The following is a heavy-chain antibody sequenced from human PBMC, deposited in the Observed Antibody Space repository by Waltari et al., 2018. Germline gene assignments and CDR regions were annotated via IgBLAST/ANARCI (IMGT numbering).Heavy chain of an antibody. CDR3: ARVVSSSSPSFYYYGLDV. CDR2: ISANNGNT. CDR1: GYIFTNYN. V-gene: IGHV1-18*04. D-gene: IGHD6-6*01. J-gene: IGHJ6*02. Sequence: QVQLVQSGAEVKSPGASVKVSCKASGYIFTNYNVTWVRQAPGQGLEWQGWISANNGNTEYAQNFQGRVTMTTDTSTNTAYMELRSLRSDDTAVFYCARVVSSSSPSFYYYGLDVWGQGTTVTVSS.